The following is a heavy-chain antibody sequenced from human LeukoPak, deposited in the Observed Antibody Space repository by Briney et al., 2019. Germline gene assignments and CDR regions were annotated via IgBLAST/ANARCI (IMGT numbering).Heavy chain of an antibody. Sequence: KSGGSLRLSCAASGFTFSSCGMHWVRQAPGKGLGWVAFIRYDGTNKYYADSVKGRFTISRDNSKNTLYLQMNSLRAEDTAVFYCAKDLWYFDNTGYRYSFDYWGQGTLVTVSS. CDR1: GFTFSSCG. D-gene: IGHD3-22*01. CDR2: IRYDGTNK. CDR3: AKDLWYFDNTGYRYSFDY. J-gene: IGHJ4*02. V-gene: IGHV3-30*02.